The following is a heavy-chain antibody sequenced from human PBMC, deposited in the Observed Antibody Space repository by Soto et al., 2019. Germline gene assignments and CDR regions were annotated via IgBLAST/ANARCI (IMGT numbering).Heavy chain of an antibody. Sequence: QLQLQESGPGLVKPSETLSLTCTVSGGSISSSSYYWGWIHQPPGKGLEWIGSIYYSGSTYYNPSLKSRVTISVDTSKNQFSLKLSSVTAADTAVYYCARRTAYCGGDCYSFDYWGQGTLVTVSS. J-gene: IGHJ4*02. CDR2: IYYSGST. V-gene: IGHV4-39*01. CDR3: ARRTAYCGGDCYSFDY. D-gene: IGHD2-21*02. CDR1: GGSISSSSYY.